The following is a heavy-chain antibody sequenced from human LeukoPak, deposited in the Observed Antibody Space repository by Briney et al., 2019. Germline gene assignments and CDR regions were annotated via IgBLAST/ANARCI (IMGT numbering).Heavy chain of an antibody. J-gene: IGHJ6*02. CDR3: ARERRFGDYYGMDV. CDR2: IYCSGST. V-gene: IGHV4-31*03. D-gene: IGHD3-10*01. CDR1: GGSISSSGSY. Sequence: PSETLSLTCTVSGGSISSSGSYWGWIRQHPGKGLEWIGHIYCSGSTYYNPSLKSRVTISVDTSKNQFSLKLSSVTAADTAVYYCARERRFGDYYGMDVWGQGTTVTVSS.